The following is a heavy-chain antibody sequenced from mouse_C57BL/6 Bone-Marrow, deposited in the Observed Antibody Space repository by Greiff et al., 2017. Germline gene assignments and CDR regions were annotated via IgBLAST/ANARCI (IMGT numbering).Heavy chain of an antibody. CDR1: GFSLTSYA. Sequence: VKVVESGPGLVAPSQSLSITCTVSGFSLTSYAISWVRQPPGKGLEWLGVIWTGGGTNYNSALKSRLSISKDNSKSQVFLKMNSLQTDDTARYYCAAYYSNFYYAMDYWDQGTSVTVTS. V-gene: IGHV2-9-1*01. D-gene: IGHD2-5*01. CDR2: IWTGGGT. J-gene: IGHJ4*01. CDR3: AAYYSNFYYAMDY.